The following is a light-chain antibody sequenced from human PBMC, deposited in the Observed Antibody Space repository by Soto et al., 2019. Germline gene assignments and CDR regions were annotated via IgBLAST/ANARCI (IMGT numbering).Light chain of an antibody. V-gene: IGKV3-20*01. Sequence: EIVLTQSPGNLSLSPGERATLSCRASQSVSSNYLAWYQQKPGQAPRLLIHGASSRATGIPDRFSGSGSGTDFTLTISSLEPEDFAVYYCQQYDGSSTFGQGTKVEIK. CDR2: GAS. CDR1: QSVSSNY. CDR3: QQYDGSST. J-gene: IGKJ1*01.